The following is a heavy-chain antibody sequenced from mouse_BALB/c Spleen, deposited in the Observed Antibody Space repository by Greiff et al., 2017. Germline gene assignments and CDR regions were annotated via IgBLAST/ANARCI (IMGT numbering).Heavy chain of an antibody. CDR1: GYAFTNYL. CDR2: INPGSGGT. J-gene: IGHJ4*01. Sequence: VKLQESGAELVRPGTSVKVSCKASGYAFTNYLIEWVKQRPGQGLEWIGVINPGSGGTNYNEKFKGKATLTADKSSSTAYMQLSSLTSDDSAVYFCARFGNYAMDYWGQGTSVTVSS. V-gene: IGHV1-54*01. CDR3: ARFGNYAMDY. D-gene: IGHD1-1*02.